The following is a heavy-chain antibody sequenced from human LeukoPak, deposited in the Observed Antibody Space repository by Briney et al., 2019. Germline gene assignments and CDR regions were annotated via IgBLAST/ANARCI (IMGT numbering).Heavy chain of an antibody. CDR1: GASLSTYY. V-gene: IGHV4-59*01. J-gene: IGHJ4*02. Sequence: SETLSLTCTVSGASLSTYYWSWIRQPPGKGLEWIGYISYSGSTNYNPSLKSRVTISVDTSKNQFSLNLSSVTAADTAIYYCARATVGGLAYWGQGTLVTLYS. CDR2: ISYSGST. CDR3: ARATVGGLAY. D-gene: IGHD1-26*01.